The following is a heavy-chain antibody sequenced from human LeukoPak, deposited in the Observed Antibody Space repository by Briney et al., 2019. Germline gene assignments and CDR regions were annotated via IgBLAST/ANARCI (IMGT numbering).Heavy chain of an antibody. J-gene: IGHJ4*02. CDR1: GGTFSSYA. CDR2: IIPILGIA. V-gene: IGHV1-69*04. Sequence: SVKVSCKASGGTFSSYAISWVRQAPGQGLEWMGRIIPILGIANYAQKFQGRVTITADKSTSTAYMELSSRRSEDTAVYYCARDPPTSYYDILTGYYNVPGYWGQGTLVTVSS. CDR3: ARDPPTSYYDILTGYYNVPGY. D-gene: IGHD3-9*01.